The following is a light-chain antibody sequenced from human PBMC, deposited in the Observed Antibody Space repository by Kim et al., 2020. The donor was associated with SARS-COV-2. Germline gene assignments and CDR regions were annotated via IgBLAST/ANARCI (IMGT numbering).Light chain of an antibody. Sequence: DIVLTQSPLSLPVIPGEPASISCRSSQSLLHSNGKNYLDWYLQKPGQSPQLLIYLGSHRAAGVPDRFSGRGSGTDFTLKINRVEAEDVGVYYCMQALHTPLHTFGQGTKLEI. V-gene: IGKV2-28*01. J-gene: IGKJ2*01. CDR2: LGS. CDR1: QSLLHSNGKNY. CDR3: MQALHTPLHT.